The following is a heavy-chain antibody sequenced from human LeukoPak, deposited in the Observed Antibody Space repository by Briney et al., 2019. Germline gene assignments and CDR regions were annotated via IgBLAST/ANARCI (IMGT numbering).Heavy chain of an antibody. Sequence: GESLKISCKGSGYSFTSYWIGWVGQMTGKGLEGMGIIYPGDSDTRYSPSFQGQVTISADKSISTAYLQWSSLKASDTAMYYGARAGGSLLWFGELSGPNDAFDIWGQGTMVTVSS. CDR2: IYPGDSDT. J-gene: IGHJ3*02. CDR1: GYSFTSYW. V-gene: IGHV5-51*01. D-gene: IGHD3-10*01. CDR3: ARAGGSLLWFGELSGPNDAFDI.